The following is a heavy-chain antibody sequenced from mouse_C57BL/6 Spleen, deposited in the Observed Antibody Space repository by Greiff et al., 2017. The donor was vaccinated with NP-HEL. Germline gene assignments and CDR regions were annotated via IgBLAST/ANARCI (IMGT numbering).Heavy chain of an antibody. J-gene: IGHJ2*01. CDR3: ARAGWKYFDY. V-gene: IGHV1-22*01. CDR2: INPNNGGT. D-gene: IGHD1-1*02. Sequence: EVQLQESGPELVKPGASVKMSCKASGYTFTDYNMHWVKQSHGKSLEWIGYINPNNGGTSYNQKFKGKATLTVNKSSSTAYMELRSLTSEDSAVYFCARAGWKYFDYWGQGTTLTVSS. CDR1: GYTFTDYN.